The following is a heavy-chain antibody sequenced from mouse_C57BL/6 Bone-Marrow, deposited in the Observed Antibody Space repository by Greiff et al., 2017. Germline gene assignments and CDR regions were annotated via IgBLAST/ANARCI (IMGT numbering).Heavy chain of an antibody. J-gene: IGHJ3*01. CDR1: GFTFSDYG. Sequence: EVMLVESGGGLVQPGGSLKLSCAASGFTFSDYGMAWVRQAPRKGPEWVAFISNLAYSIYYADTVTGRFTISRENAKNTLYLEMGSLRSEDTAMYYCARHGDDYGGFAYWGQGTLVTVSA. D-gene: IGHD2-4*01. CDR3: ARHGDDYGGFAY. CDR2: ISNLAYSI. V-gene: IGHV5-15*01.